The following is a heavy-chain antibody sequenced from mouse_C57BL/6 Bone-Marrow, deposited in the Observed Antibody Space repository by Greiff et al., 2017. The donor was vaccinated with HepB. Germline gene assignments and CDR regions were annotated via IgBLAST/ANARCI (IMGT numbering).Heavy chain of an antibody. CDR3: AKRSNYDYSYAMDY. J-gene: IGHJ4*01. CDR1: GFSLTSYG. V-gene: IGHV2-5*01. CDR2: IWRGGST. Sequence: VKLMESGPGLVQPSQSLSITCTVSGFSLTSYGVHWVRQSPGKGLEWLGVIWRGGSTDYNAAFMSRLSITKDNSKSQVFFKMNSLQADDTAIYYCAKRSNYDYSYAMDYWGQGTSVTVSS. D-gene: IGHD2-4*01.